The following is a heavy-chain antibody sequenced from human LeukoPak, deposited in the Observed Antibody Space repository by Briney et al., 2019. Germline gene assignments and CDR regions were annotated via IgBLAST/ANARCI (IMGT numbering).Heavy chain of an antibody. CDR1: GFTFSSYG. CDR2: ISYDGSNK. D-gene: IGHD6-13*01. CDR3: AKDWGIAAAGAPPYGMDV. J-gene: IGHJ6*02. V-gene: IGHV3-30*18. Sequence: GGSLRLSCAASGFTFSSYGMHWVRQAPGKGLEWVAVISYDGSNKYYADSVKGRFTISRDNSKNTLYLQMNSLRAEDTAVYYCAKDWGIAAAGAPPYGMDVWGQGTTVTVSS.